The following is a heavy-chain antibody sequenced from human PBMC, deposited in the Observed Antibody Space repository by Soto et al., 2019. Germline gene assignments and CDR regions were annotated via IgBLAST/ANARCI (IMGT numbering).Heavy chain of an antibody. J-gene: IGHJ5*02. CDR2: FDPEDGET. V-gene: IGHV1-24*01. CDR3: ATVGITGTTGSWFDP. D-gene: IGHD1-7*01. Sequence: ASVKVSCKVSGYTLTELSMHWVRQAPGKGLEWMGGFDPEDGETIYEQKFQGRVTMTEDTSTDTAYMELSSLRSEDTAVYYCATVGITGTTGSWFDPWGQGTLVTVSS. CDR1: GYTLTELS.